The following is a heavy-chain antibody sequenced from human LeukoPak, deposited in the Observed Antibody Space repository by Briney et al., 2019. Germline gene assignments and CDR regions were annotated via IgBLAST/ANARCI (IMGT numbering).Heavy chain of an antibody. V-gene: IGHV4-59*11. CDR1: GGSLSSHY. Sequence: SETLSLTCTVSGGSLSSHYWSWVRQPPGRGREWIGYIYYSGSTNYNPSLKSRVTISVDTSKNQFSLKLSSVTAADTAVYYCARVGSGSYGPEYFQHWGQGTLVTVSS. J-gene: IGHJ1*01. CDR3: ARVGSGSYGPEYFQH. CDR2: IYYSGST. D-gene: IGHD3-10*01.